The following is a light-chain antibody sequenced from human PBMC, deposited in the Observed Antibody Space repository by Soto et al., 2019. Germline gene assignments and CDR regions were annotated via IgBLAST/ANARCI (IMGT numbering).Light chain of an antibody. CDR3: HQYNTSPWT. CDR1: QSVHSSY. Sequence: EIVSTQSPGTHSLSPGARLTLSGRSSQSVHSSYLAWYQHKPGQDPRLILYGVRSRAAGITDRLSGRGAGTDFTLTITGLEPEDSAVYYCHQYNTSPWTFGPGTQVEIK. J-gene: IGKJ1*01. V-gene: IGKV3-20*01. CDR2: GVR.